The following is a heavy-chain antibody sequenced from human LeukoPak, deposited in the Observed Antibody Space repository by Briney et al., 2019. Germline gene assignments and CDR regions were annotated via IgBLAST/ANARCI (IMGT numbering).Heavy chain of an antibody. CDR2: MNPNSGNT. Sequence: ASVKVSCKASGYTFTSYDINWVRQATGQGLEWMGWMNPNSGNTGYAQKFQGRVTMTRNNSISTAYMELSSLRSEDTAVYYCARGEGYYYYYYGMDVWGQGTTVTVSS. CDR1: GYTFTSYD. CDR3: ARGEGYYYYYYGMDV. D-gene: IGHD1-1*01. V-gene: IGHV1-8*01. J-gene: IGHJ6*02.